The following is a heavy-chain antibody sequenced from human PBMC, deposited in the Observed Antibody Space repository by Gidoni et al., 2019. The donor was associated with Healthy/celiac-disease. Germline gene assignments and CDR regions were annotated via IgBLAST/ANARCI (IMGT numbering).Heavy chain of an antibody. D-gene: IGHD2-15*01. Sequence: GLVKPSETLSLTCTVSGGSISSSSYYWGWIRQPPGKGLEWIGSIYYSGSTYYNPSLKSRVTISVDTSKNQFSLKLSSVTAADTAVYYCARQLYGDIVVVVAATRHFDYWGQGTLVTVSS. J-gene: IGHJ4*02. CDR2: IYYSGST. CDR3: ARQLYGDIVVVVAATRHFDY. CDR1: GGSISSSSYY. V-gene: IGHV4-39*01.